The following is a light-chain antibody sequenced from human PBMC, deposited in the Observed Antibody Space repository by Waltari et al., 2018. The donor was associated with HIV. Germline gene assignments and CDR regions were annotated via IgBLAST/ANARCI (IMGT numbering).Light chain of an antibody. CDR2: EIN. CDR3: CSYAGSSTHV. Sequence: QSALTPPASVSGSPGQSITIPCAGTRSDVGSSKVVPWYPQHPGKAPKLLIYEINKRPSVVSNRCSGSKSGNTASLTISGLQAEDEADYYCCSYAGSSTHVFGTGTKVTVL. CDR1: RSDVGSSKV. V-gene: IGLV2-23*02. J-gene: IGLJ1*01.